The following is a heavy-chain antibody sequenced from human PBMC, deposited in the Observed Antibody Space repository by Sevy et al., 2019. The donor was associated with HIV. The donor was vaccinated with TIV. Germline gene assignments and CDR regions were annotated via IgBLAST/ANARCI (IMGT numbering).Heavy chain of an antibody. J-gene: IGHJ6*02. CDR1: GFTVSSNY. CDR3: ASGGYCSGGSCLADYYYGMDV. Sequence: GGSLRLSCAASGFTVSSNYMSWVRQAPGKGLEWVSDIYSGGSTYYADSVKGRFTISRDNSKNTLYLQMNSLRAEDTAVYYCASGGYCSGGSCLADYYYGMDVWGQGTTVTVSS. V-gene: IGHV3-53*01. CDR2: IYSGGST. D-gene: IGHD2-15*01.